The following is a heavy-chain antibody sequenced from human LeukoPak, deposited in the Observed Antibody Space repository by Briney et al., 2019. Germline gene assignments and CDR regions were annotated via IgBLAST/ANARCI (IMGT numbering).Heavy chain of an antibody. J-gene: IGHJ4*01. CDR3: ARDRYGDFEDY. V-gene: IGHV4-30-4*08. CDR1: GASINTADYY. D-gene: IGHD4-17*01. Sequence: SGTLSLTCNVSGASINTADYYWTWIRQPPGKGLEWIGYISYSGTPYYNPSLNSRVTISLDTSKNQFSLKLNSVTAADTAMYYCARDRYGDFEDYWGHGTLVTVSS. CDR2: ISYSGTP.